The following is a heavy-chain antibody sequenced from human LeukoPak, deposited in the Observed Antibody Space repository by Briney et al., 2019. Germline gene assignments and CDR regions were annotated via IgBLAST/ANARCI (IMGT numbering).Heavy chain of an antibody. CDR1: GFSFNNYL. Sequence: GGSLRLSCAGSGFSFNNYLVYWVRQAPGKGLVWVSRINTDGSHSMYADSVKGRFSISRDNTKNTLYLQMNSLRAEDTAVYYCTRDLNGDPYYYLDVWGKGTTVTVSS. CDR3: TRDLNGDPYYYLDV. CDR2: INTDGSHS. V-gene: IGHV3-74*03. J-gene: IGHJ6*03. D-gene: IGHD4-17*01.